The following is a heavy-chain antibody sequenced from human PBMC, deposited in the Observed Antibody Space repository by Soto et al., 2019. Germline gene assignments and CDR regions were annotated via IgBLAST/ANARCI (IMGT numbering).Heavy chain of an antibody. V-gene: IGHV4-59*01. Sequence: SETLSLTCTVSGDSISTFYWGWMRQSPGKELEWVGYVYYTGSTNYNPSLKSRVTISVDRSKNQFSLKLTSANAADTAVYYCARGRTVRNYADDSSDYFYFFDYWGQGTQVTVSS. D-gene: IGHD3-22*01. CDR1: GDSISTFY. CDR3: ARGRTVRNYADDSSDYFYFFDY. J-gene: IGHJ4*02. CDR2: VYYTGST.